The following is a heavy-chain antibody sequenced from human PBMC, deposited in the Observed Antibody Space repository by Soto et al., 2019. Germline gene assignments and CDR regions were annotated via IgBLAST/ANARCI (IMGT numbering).Heavy chain of an antibody. D-gene: IGHD3-3*01. CDR2: ISAYNGNT. CDR1: GYTFTSYG. J-gene: IGHJ4*02. CDR3: ARRSTIFGVVIAAFDY. Sequence: ASVKVCCKASGYTFTSYGISWVRQAPGQGLEWMGWISAYNGNTNYAQKLQGRVTMTTDTSTSTAYMELRSLRSDDTAVYYCARRSTIFGVVIAAFDYWGQGTLVTVSS. V-gene: IGHV1-18*04.